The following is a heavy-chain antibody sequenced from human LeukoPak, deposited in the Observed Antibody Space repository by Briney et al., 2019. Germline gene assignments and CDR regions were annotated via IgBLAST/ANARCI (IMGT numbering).Heavy chain of an antibody. CDR1: GYTFTSYG. J-gene: IGHJ5*02. CDR3: ATVKYDYGDPVGWFDP. D-gene: IGHD4-17*01. Sequence: RASVKVSCKASGYTFTSYGISWVRQAPGQGLEWMGWISAYNGNTNYAQKLQGRVTMTTDTSTSTAYMELRSLRADDTAVYYCATVKYDYGDPVGWFDPWGQGTLVTVSS. CDR2: ISAYNGNT. V-gene: IGHV1-18*01.